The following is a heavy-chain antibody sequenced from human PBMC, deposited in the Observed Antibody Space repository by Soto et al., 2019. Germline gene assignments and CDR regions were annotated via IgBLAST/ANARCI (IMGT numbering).Heavy chain of an antibody. CDR3: ARDRSYGHQGFDY. V-gene: IGHV4-30-4*01. CDR1: GGSISSGDYY. D-gene: IGHD5-18*01. CDR2: IYYSGST. J-gene: IGHJ4*02. Sequence: SETLSLTCTVSGGSISSGDYYWSWIRQPPGKGLEWIGYIYYSGSTYYNPSLKSRVTISVDTSKNQFSLKLSSVTAADTAVYYCARDRSYGHQGFDYWGQGTLVTVYS.